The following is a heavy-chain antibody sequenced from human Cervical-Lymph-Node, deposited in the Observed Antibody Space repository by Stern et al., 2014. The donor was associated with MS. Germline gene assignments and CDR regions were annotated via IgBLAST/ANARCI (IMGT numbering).Heavy chain of an antibody. V-gene: IGHV5-51*01. CDR3: ARQGAHCSSTSCYLGPFDY. Sequence: VQLGQSGAEVKKPGESLKISCKGSGYSFTSYWIGWVRQMPGKGLEWMGIIYPGDSDTRYSPSFQGQVTISADKSISTAYLQWSSLKASDTAMYYCARQGAHCSSTSCYLGPFDYWGQGTLVTVSS. CDR2: IYPGDSDT. CDR1: GYSFTSYW. D-gene: IGHD2-2*01. J-gene: IGHJ4*02.